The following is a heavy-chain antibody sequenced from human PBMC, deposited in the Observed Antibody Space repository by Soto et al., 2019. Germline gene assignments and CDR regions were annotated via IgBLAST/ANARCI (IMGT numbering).Heavy chain of an antibody. V-gene: IGHV3-30*18. Sequence: GGSLRLSCAASGFTFSSYGMHWVRQAPGKGLEWVAVISYDGSNKYYADSVKGRFTISRDNSKNTLYLQMNSLRAEDTAVYYCAKDLNGSGSYYLPFRYYYYYMDVWGKGTTVTVSS. CDR3: AKDLNGSGSYYLPFRYYYYYMDV. J-gene: IGHJ6*03. CDR2: ISYDGSNK. D-gene: IGHD3-10*01. CDR1: GFTFSSYG.